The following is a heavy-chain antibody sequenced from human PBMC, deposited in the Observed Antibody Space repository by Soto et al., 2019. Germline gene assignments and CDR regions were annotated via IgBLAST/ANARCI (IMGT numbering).Heavy chain of an antibody. J-gene: IGHJ4*02. Sequence: PGESLKISCKGSGYSFTSYWIGWVRQLPGKGLEWMGIIYPGDSDTRYSPSFQGQVTISADKSISTAYLQWSSLKASDTAMYYCARLPYYYDSSGYRKYYFDYCGQGTLVTVSS. CDR3: ARLPYYYDSSGYRKYYFDY. CDR1: GYSFTSYW. D-gene: IGHD3-22*01. V-gene: IGHV5-51*01. CDR2: IYPGDSDT.